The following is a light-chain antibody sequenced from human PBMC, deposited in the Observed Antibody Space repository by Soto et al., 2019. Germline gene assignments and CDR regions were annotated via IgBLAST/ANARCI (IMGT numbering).Light chain of an antibody. CDR1: QSVSSF. J-gene: IGKJ3*01. CDR2: DAS. Sequence: EIVLTQSPATLSLSPGERATLSCRDSQSVSSFLAWYQQKSGQTPRLLIYDASNRATGIPARFSGSGSGTDFTLTISSLEPEDFAVYYCQHRSNWLGTFGPGTKVDIK. CDR3: QHRSNWLGT. V-gene: IGKV3-11*01.